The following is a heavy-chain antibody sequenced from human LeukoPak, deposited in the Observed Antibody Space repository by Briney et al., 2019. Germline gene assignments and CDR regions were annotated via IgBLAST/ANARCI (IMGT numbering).Heavy chain of an antibody. CDR1: GGSISSYY. CDR2: IYYSGST. Sequence: PSETLSLTCTVPGGSISSYYWSWIRQPPGKGLEWIGYIYYSGSTNYNPSLKSRVTISVDTSKNQFSLKLSSVTAADTAVYYCARVSRQWLVPDYFDYWGQGTLVTVSS. D-gene: IGHD6-19*01. V-gene: IGHV4-59*01. J-gene: IGHJ4*02. CDR3: ARVSRQWLVPDYFDY.